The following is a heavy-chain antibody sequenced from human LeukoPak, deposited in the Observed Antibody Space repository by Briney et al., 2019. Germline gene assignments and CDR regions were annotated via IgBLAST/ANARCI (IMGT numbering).Heavy chain of an antibody. V-gene: IGHV1-18*01. D-gene: IGHD2-2*02. J-gene: IGHJ6*03. CDR1: GYTFTKYD. Sequence: ASEKVSCKASGYTFTKYDINWVRQAPGQGLEWMGWISAYNGNTNYAQKLQGRVTMTTDTSTSTAYMELRSLRSDDTAVYYCARGPIVVVPAAIRVDYYYYMDVWGKGTTVTVSS. CDR2: ISAYNGNT. CDR3: ARGPIVVVPAAIRVDYYYYMDV.